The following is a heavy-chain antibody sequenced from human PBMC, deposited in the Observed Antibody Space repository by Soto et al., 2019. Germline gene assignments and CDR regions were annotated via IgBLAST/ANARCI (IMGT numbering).Heavy chain of an antibody. CDR2: IWYDGSNK. J-gene: IGHJ4*02. CDR1: GFTFSNYG. CDR3: AREAYCGGDCYSRPFDY. Sequence: GGSLRLSCGASGFTFSNYGMHWVRQAPGKGLEWVAVIWYDGSNKYYADSVKGRFTISRDNSKNTLYLQMNSLRAEDTAVYYCAREAYCGGDCYSRPFDYWGQGPRSPSPQ. D-gene: IGHD2-21*02. V-gene: IGHV3-33*08.